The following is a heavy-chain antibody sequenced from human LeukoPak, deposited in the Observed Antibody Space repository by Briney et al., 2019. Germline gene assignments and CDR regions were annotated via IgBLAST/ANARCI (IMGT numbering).Heavy chain of an antibody. V-gene: IGHV3-23*01. CDR2: ISGSGGST. J-gene: IGHJ3*02. CDR1: GFTFSSYS. Sequence: GGSLRLSCAASGFTFSSYSMNWVRQAPGKGLEWVSAISGSGGSTYYADSVKGRFTISRDNSKNTLYLQMNSLRAEDTAVYYCAKSIRGVVITTNDAFDIWGQGTMVTVSS. D-gene: IGHD3-22*01. CDR3: AKSIRGVVITTNDAFDI.